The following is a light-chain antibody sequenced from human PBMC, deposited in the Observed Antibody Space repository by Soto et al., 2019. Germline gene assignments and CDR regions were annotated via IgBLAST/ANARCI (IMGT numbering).Light chain of an antibody. V-gene: IGKV3-20*01. CDR3: QHYDNLPLFT. CDR1: QSVSSNY. J-gene: IGKJ2*01. Sequence: PGARATLSCRASQSVSSNYLAWYQKKPGQAPRLLIYGASSRPTGVPDRFSGSGSGTEFTLTISGLEPEDFAVYYCQHYDNLPLFTFGQGTRLEI. CDR2: GAS.